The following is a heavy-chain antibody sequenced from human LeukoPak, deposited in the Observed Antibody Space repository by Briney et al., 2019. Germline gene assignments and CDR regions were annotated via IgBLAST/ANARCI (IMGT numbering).Heavy chain of an antibody. D-gene: IGHD3-10*01. V-gene: IGHV3-21*01. Sequence: GGSLRLSCAASGFTFSSYEMNWVRQAPGKGLEWVSSISSSSNYIYYVDSVKGRFTISRDDAKNSLSLQMNSLRAEDTAVYYCARSGIKMVRGVIIKSPYHMDVWGKGTTVTVSS. J-gene: IGHJ6*03. CDR2: ISSSSNYI. CDR1: GFTFSSYE. CDR3: ARSGIKMVRGVIIKSPYHMDV.